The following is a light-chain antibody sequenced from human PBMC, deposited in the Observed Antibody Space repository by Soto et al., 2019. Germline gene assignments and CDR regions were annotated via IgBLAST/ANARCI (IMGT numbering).Light chain of an antibody. CDR1: QSLVHSDGNTY. CDR2: KVS. Sequence: DVVMTQSPLSLPVTLGQPASISCRSSQSLVHSDGNTYLHWFQQRPGQSPRRLIYKVSSRDSGVPDRFSGSGSDTDFTLKISRVEAADVGVYYCMQGTHWHPVFGGGTKVEIK. V-gene: IGKV2-30*02. J-gene: IGKJ4*01. CDR3: MQGTHWHPV.